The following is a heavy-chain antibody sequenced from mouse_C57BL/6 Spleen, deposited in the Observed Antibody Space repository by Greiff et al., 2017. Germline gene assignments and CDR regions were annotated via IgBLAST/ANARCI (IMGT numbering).Heavy chain of an antibody. CDR1: GYTFTSYW. CDR3: ASDYYGSSYVGIDY. J-gene: IGHJ2*01. V-gene: IGHV1-72*01. CDR2: IDPNSGGT. Sequence: QVQLQQPGAELVKPGASVKLSCKASGYTFTSYWMHWVKQRPGRGLEWIGRIDPNSGGTKDNEKFKSKATLTVDKPSSTAYMQLSSLTSEDSAVYYCASDYYGSSYVGIDYWGQGTTLTVSS. D-gene: IGHD1-1*01.